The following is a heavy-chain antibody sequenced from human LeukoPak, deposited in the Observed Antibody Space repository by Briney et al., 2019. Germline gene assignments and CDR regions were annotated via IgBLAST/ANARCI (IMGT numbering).Heavy chain of an antibody. CDR1: GYTFTGYY. CDR2: INPNSGGT. Sequence: ASVKVSCKASGYTFTGYYMHWVRQAPGQGLEWMGWINPNSGGTNYAQKFQGRVTMTRDTSISTAYMELSRLRSDDTAVYYCARDQYYCDSSGYYLLGNWGQGTLVTVSS. CDR3: ARDQYYCDSSGYYLLGN. D-gene: IGHD3-22*01. J-gene: IGHJ4*02. V-gene: IGHV1-2*02.